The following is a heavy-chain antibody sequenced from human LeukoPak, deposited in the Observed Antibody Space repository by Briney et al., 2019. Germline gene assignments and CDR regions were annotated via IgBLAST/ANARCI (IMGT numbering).Heavy chain of an antibody. D-gene: IGHD2-15*01. J-gene: IGHJ4*02. Sequence: ADTLSLTCAVYGESLNSYYWSWIRQPPGKGLEWIGDIYDSGSTEYNSSLTSRDTISMVPSKKQFSLSLTSVTYSDTAVYYCARGAWATRLGSWGLGTPVIVSS. V-gene: IGHV4-34*01. CDR2: IYDSGST. CDR1: GESLNSYY. CDR3: ARGAWATRLGS.